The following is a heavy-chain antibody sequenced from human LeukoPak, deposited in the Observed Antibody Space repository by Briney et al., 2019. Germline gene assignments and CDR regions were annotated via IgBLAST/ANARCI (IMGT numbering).Heavy chain of an antibody. Sequence: ASVKVSCKASGYTFTSYGISWVRQAPGQGLEWMGWISAYNGNTNYAQKLQGRVTMTTDTSTSTAYMELRSLRSDDTAVYYCARYIVVVVAATPASDHYYGMDVWGQGTTVTVSS. CDR3: ARYIVVVVAATPASDHYYGMDV. J-gene: IGHJ6*02. CDR1: GYTFTSYG. D-gene: IGHD2-15*01. CDR2: ISAYNGNT. V-gene: IGHV1-18*01.